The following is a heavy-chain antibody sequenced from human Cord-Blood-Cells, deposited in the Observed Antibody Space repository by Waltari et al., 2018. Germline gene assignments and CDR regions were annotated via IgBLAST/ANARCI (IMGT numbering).Heavy chain of an antibody. CDR3: ARSWGIFDY. CDR2: IKQDGSEK. CDR1: GYTFSSYW. Sequence: EVQLVESGGGLVQPGGSLRLCCAASGYTFSSYWMSWVRQAPGKGLECVANIKQDGSEKYYVDSVKGRFTISRDNAKNSLYLQMNSLRAEDTAVYYCARSWGIFDYWGQGTLVTVSS. J-gene: IGHJ4*02. V-gene: IGHV3-7*01. D-gene: IGHD3-16*01.